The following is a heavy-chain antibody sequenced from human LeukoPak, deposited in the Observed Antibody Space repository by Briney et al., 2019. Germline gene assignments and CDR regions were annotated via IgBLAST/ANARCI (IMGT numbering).Heavy chain of an antibody. Sequence: SETLSFTCTVSGGSISSHYWSWIRQPPGKGLEWIGYIYYSGSTNYNPSLKSRVTISVDTSKNQFSLKLSSVTAADTAVYYCARDKSAGADTGSSFYYWGQGALVTVSS. CDR2: IYYSGST. J-gene: IGHJ4*02. V-gene: IGHV4-59*11. D-gene: IGHD3-10*01. CDR3: ARDKSAGADTGSSFYY. CDR1: GGSISSHY.